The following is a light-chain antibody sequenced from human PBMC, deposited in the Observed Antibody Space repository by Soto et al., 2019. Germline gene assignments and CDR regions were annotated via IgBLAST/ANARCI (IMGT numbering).Light chain of an antibody. Sequence: QSVLTQPASVSGSPGQSITISCTGTSSDIGTYDYVSWYQQYPGKAPKLMIYEGSKRPSGVSNRVSGSKSGNTASLTISGLQAEDEADYYCCSYAGSSSVFGGGTKLTVL. V-gene: IGLV2-23*01. J-gene: IGLJ2*01. CDR3: CSYAGSSSV. CDR2: EGS. CDR1: SSDIGTYDY.